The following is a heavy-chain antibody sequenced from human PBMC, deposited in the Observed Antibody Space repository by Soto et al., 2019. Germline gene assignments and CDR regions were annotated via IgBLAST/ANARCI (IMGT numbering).Heavy chain of an antibody. Sequence: QLQLQESGSGLVKPSQTLSLTCAVSGGSISSGGYSWSWIRQPPGKGLEWIGYIYHSGSTYYNPSLKGRVTISGNRSKNQFSLKLSSVTAADTAVYYCAAGGGLPRYYWGQGTLVTVSS. CDR3: AAGGGLPRYY. J-gene: IGHJ4*02. CDR2: IYHSGST. CDR1: GGSISSGGYS. V-gene: IGHV4-30-2*01. D-gene: IGHD1-26*01.